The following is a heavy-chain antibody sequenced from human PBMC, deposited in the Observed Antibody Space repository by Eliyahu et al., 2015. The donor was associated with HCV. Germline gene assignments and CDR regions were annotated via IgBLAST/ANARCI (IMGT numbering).Heavy chain of an antibody. CDR2: ISNSNSGST. Sequence: QVQLQESGPGLVKPSETLSLTCTVSGGPISGDYWSWIRQPPGRRLEWIXYISNSNSGSTKYSPSLKSRVSMSADTSNNQLSLKLSSVTAADTAVYYCARAVPGAAGFFDLWGRGTLVTVSS. J-gene: IGHJ2*01. V-gene: IGHV4-59*01. D-gene: IGHD6-13*01. CDR3: ARAVPGAAGFFDL. CDR1: GGPISGDY.